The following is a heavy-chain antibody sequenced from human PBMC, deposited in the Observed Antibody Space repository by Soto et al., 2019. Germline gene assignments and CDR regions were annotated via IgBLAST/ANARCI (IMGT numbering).Heavy chain of an antibody. Sequence: PSETLSLTCAVYGGSFSGYYWSWIRQPPGKGLEWIGEINHSGSTNYNPSLKSRVTISVDTSKNQFSLKLSSVTAADTAVYYWARGRSGGSCYSVFTSCGLTFDYWGQGTLVTVSS. CDR2: INHSGST. J-gene: IGHJ4*02. V-gene: IGHV4-34*01. CDR1: GGSFSGYY. D-gene: IGHD2-15*01. CDR3: ARGRSGGSCYSVFTSCGLTFDY.